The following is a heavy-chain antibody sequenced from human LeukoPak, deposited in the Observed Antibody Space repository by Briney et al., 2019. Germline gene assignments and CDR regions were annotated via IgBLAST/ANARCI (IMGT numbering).Heavy chain of an antibody. CDR1: GFTFSSYW. CDR3: ARGVVPAAIGGPGDKIDY. Sequence: GGSLRLSCAASGFTFSSYWMHWVRQAPGKGLVWVSRINSDGSSASYADSVKGRFTISRDNAKNTLYLQMNSLRAEDTAVYYCARGVVPAAIGGPGDKIDYWGQGTLVTVSS. CDR2: INSDGSSA. D-gene: IGHD2-2*02. J-gene: IGHJ4*02. V-gene: IGHV3-74*01.